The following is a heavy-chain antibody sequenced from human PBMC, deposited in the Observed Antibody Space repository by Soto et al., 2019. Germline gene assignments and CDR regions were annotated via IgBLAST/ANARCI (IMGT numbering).Heavy chain of an antibody. CDR2: ISAYNGNT. CDR1: GYTFTSYG. D-gene: IGHD3-9*01. V-gene: IGHV1-18*01. J-gene: IGHJ6*03. CDR3: AGGRVYDILTGYYYYYMDV. Sequence: GESLKISCKASGYTFTSYGISWVRQAPGQGLEWMGWISAYNGNTNYAQKLQGRVTMTTDTSTSTAYMELRSLRSDDTAVYYCAGGRVYDILTGYYYYYMDVWGKGTTVTVSS.